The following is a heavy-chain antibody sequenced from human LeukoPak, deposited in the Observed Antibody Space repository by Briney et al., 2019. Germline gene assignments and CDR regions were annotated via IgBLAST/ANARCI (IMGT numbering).Heavy chain of an antibody. V-gene: IGHV3-30*18. CDR2: ISYDASNK. J-gene: IGHJ4*02. CDR3: AKAILITGVNYFDY. Sequence: PGRSLRLSCAASGFTFSSYGMHWVRQAPGKGLEWVAVISYDASNKYYADSVKGRFTISRDNSKNTLYLQVNSLRAEDTAVYYCAKAILITGVNYFDYWGQGTLVTVSS. CDR1: GFTFSSYG. D-gene: IGHD3-3*01.